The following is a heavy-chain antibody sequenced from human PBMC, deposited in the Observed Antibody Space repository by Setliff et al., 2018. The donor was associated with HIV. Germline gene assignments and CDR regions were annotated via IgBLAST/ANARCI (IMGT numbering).Heavy chain of an antibody. D-gene: IGHD1-26*01. CDR1: GFTFSSHW. V-gene: IGHV3-7*03. J-gene: IGHJ4*02. CDR3: TTDLGGSYHGWNY. CDR2: IKQDESEE. Sequence: GGSLRLSCAASGFTFSSHWMSWVRQAPGKGLEWVANIKQDESEEWYADSVKGRFTISRDNTKNSLYLQVNSLSAEDTAVYYCTTDLGGSYHGWNYWGQGTLVTVSS.